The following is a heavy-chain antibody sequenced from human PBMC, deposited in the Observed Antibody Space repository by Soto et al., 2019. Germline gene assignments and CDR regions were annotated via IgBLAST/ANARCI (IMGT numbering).Heavy chain of an antibody. CDR1: GGSFSGYY. J-gene: IGHJ6*02. CDR2: INHSGST. CDR3: ARYRFWSGYYTGWWYGGPDPKYSYGMDV. D-gene: IGHD3-3*01. Sequence: SATLSLTCAVYGGSFSGYYWSWIRQPPGKGLEWIGEINHSGSTNYNPSLKSRVTISVDTSKNQLSLKLISVTAADTAVYYSARYRFWSGYYTGWWYGGPDPKYSYGMDVWGQGTTVTV. V-gene: IGHV4-34*01.